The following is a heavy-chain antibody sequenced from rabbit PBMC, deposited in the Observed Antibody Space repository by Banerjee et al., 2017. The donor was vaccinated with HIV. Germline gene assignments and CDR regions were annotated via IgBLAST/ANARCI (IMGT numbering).Heavy chain of an antibody. CDR2: IYTGSGSA. CDR1: GMDFNSYYY. D-gene: IGHD4-1*01. CDR3: AREDSSGWGHFDL. V-gene: IGHV1S45*01. Sequence: QQQLEESGGGLVKPGGTLTLTCKASGMDFNSYYYMCWVRQAPGKGLEWIACIYTGSGSALYVSWAKGRFTISKTSSTTVTLQMTSLTAADTATYFCAREDSSGWGHFDLWGQGTLVTVS. J-gene: IGHJ4*01.